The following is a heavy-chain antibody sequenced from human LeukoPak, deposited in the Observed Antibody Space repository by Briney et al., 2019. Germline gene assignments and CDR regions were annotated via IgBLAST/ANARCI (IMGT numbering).Heavy chain of an antibody. CDR2: INPNSGGT. V-gene: IGHV1-2*02. CDR1: GYTFTGYY. CDR3: ASSRSGWGDWFDP. J-gene: IGHJ5*02. D-gene: IGHD6-19*01. Sequence: ASVKASCKASGYTFTGYYMHWVRQAPGQGLEWMGWINPNSGGTNYAQKFQGRVTMTRDTSISTAYMELSRLRSDDAAVYYCASSRSGWGDWFDPWGQGTLVTVSS.